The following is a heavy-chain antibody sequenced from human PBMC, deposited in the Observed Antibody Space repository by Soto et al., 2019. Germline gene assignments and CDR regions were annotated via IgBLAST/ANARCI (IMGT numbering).Heavy chain of an antibody. CDR3: ARANWFCDY. Sequence: QVQLQESGPGLVKPSETLSLTCTVSGGSINNHYWSWIRQPPGQGLEWIGYIDYSGSTNYNPSLKSRVTMSVDTSKNPFSLNLSSLTAADTAIYYCARANWFCDYWGQGTLVTVSS. CDR2: IDYSGST. D-gene: IGHD7-27*01. CDR1: GGSINNHY. J-gene: IGHJ4*02. V-gene: IGHV4-59*11.